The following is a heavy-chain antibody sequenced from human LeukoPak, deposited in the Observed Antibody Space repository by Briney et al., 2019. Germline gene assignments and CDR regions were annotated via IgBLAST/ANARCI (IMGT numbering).Heavy chain of an antibody. CDR2: ISAYNGNT. D-gene: IGHD2-15*01. J-gene: IGHJ5*02. CDR1: GYTFTSYG. V-gene: IGHV1-18*01. CDR3: ASRGCGGSSCYANWFDP. Sequence: ASVKVSCKASGYTFTSYGITWVRQAPGQGLERMGWISAYNGNTNYAQKLQGRVTMTTDTSTSTAYMELRSLRSDDTAVYYCASRGCGGSSCYANWFDPWGQGTLVTVSS.